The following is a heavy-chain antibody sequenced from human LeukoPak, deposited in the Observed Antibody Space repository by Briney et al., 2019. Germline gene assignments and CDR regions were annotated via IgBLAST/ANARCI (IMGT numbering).Heavy chain of an antibody. CDR2: IYYSGST. V-gene: IGHV4-30-4*07. D-gene: IGHD3-22*01. CDR1: GGSISSGGYS. J-gene: IGHJ5*02. Sequence: SETLSLTCAVSGGSISSGGYSWSWIRQPPGKGLEWIGYIYYSGSTYYNPSLKSRVTISVDTSKNQFSLKLSSVTAADTAVYYCARDRYYYDSSGYYPAEPFDPWGQGTLVTVSS. CDR3: ARDRYYYDSSGYYPAEPFDP.